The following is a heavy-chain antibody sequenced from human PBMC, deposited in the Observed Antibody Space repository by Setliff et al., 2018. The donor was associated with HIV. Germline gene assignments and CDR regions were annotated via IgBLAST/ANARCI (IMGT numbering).Heavy chain of an antibody. CDR2: IYSTGST. CDR3: ASGESHDILTDYTLDFDY. D-gene: IGHD3-9*01. V-gene: IGHV4-59*03. J-gene: IGHJ4*02. Sequence: SETLSLTCTVSGASITSHYWSWIRQSPGRELEWIGYIYSTGSTNYNPSLQSRVSISMDASKNKFSLKVTSVTSADTAVYYCASGESHDILTDYTLDFDYWGQGALVTVSS. CDR1: GASITSHY.